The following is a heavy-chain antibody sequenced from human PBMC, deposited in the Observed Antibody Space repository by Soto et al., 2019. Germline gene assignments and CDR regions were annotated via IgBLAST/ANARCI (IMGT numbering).Heavy chain of an antibody. CDR1: GYTFTSYA. V-gene: IGHV1-3*01. CDR3: ARFHLLTYGDYSPTIDY. Sequence: QVQLVQSGAEVKKPGASVKVSCKASGYTFTSYAMHWVRQAPGQRLEWMGWINAGNGNTKYSQKFQGRVTITRDTSASTAYMELSSLRSEDTAVYYCARFHLLTYGDYSPTIDYWGQGTLVTVSS. J-gene: IGHJ4*02. D-gene: IGHD4-17*01. CDR2: INAGNGNT.